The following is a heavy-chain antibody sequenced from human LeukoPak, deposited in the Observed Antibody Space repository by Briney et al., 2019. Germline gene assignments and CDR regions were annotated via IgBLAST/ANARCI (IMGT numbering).Heavy chain of an antibody. CDR3: AKPYRDIVVVPAAHFDY. CDR2: ISGSGGST. D-gene: IGHD2-2*01. V-gene: IGHV3-23*01. Sequence: GGSLRLSCAASGFTFSSYAMSWVRQAPGKGLEWVSAISGSGGSTYYADSVKGRFTISRDNSKNTLYLQMNSLRAEDTAVYYCAKPYRDIVVVPAAHFDYWGQGTLVTVSS. CDR1: GFTFSSYA. J-gene: IGHJ4*02.